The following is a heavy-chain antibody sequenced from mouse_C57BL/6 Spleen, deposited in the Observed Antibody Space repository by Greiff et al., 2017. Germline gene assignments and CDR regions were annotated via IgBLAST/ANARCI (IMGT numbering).Heavy chain of an antibody. Sequence: VQLQQSGAELVKPGASVKISCTASGYAFSSYWMNWVKQRPGKGLEWIGQIYPGDGDTNYHGKFKGKAPMTADTASSTAYMQLSSLTSEDSAVYFCARYRTMVTGWFDDCGKGTLVTVSA. J-gene: IGHJ3*01. CDR3: ARYRTMVTGWFDD. CDR2: IYPGDGDT. D-gene: IGHD2-2*01. V-gene: IGHV1-80*01. CDR1: GYAFSSYW.